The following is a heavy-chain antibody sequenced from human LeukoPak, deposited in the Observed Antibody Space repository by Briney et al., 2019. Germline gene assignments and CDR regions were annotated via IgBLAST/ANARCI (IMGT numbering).Heavy chain of an antibody. D-gene: IGHD6-13*01. Sequence: GGSLRLSCAASGFTFSSYWMSWVRQAPWKGLEWVANIKQDGSDKNYVDSVEGRFTISSDNAKKSVYLQMNSLRAEDTAVYYCAPPPIGAAGNWGQGTLVTVSS. J-gene: IGHJ4*02. CDR2: IKQDGSDK. CDR3: APPPIGAAGN. V-gene: IGHV3-7*01. CDR1: GFTFSSYW.